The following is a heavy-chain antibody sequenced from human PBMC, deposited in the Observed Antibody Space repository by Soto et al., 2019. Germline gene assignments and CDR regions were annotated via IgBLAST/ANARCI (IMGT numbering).Heavy chain of an antibody. Sequence: HPGGSLRLSCAASGFTFSSYGMHWVRQAPGKGLEWVAVISYDGSNKFYADSVKGRFTISRDNSKNTLYLQMNSLRAEDTAVYYCAKDRLRLRFLEWQPHYYYYMDVWGKGTTVTVSS. V-gene: IGHV3-30*18. CDR3: AKDRLRLRFLEWQPHYYYYMDV. J-gene: IGHJ6*03. D-gene: IGHD3-3*01. CDR2: ISYDGSNK. CDR1: GFTFSSYG.